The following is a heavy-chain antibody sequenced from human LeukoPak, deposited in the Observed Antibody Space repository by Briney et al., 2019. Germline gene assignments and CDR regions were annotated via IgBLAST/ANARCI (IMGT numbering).Heavy chain of an antibody. Sequence: ASVKVSCKASGYAFTSYDINRVRQATGQGLEWMGLLNPNSGNTGYAHEFQGRVTMTRNTSISTAYMELSSLGSEDTAVYYCARGWSSSWYDYWGQGTLVTVSS. J-gene: IGHJ4*02. CDR2: LNPNSGNT. CDR1: GYAFTSYD. V-gene: IGHV1-8*01. D-gene: IGHD6-13*01. CDR3: ARGWSSSWYDY.